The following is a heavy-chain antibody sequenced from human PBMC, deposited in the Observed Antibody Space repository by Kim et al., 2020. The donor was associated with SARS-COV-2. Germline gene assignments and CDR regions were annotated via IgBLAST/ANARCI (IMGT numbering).Heavy chain of an antibody. V-gene: IGHV4-39*01. CDR2: IDSIGST. J-gene: IGHJ4*02. D-gene: IGHD6-13*01. CDR1: GGSISSSTYC. Sequence: SETLSLTCTVSGGSISSSTYCWNWFRQPPGDGLEWIGGIDSIGSTNYNPSLKSRVTLSVATSKNQLSLKLMTVTAADTSVFYCAGHLTGSSWFDYGGQGT. CDR3: AGHLTGSSWFDY.